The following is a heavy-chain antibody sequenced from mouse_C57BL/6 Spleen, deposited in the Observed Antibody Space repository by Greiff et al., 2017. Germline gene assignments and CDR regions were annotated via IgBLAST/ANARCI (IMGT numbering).Heavy chain of an antibody. V-gene: IGHV2-2*01. D-gene: IGHD1-1*01. CDR3: ATAPITKDLGYAMDY. J-gene: IGHJ4*01. CDR2: IWSGGST. Sequence: VKLMESGPGLVQPSQSLSITCTVSGFSLTSYGVHWVRQSPGKGLEWLGVIWSGGSTDYNAAFISRLSISKDISKSQVFFKMNSLQADDTAIYYCATAPITKDLGYAMDYWGQGTSVTVSS. CDR1: GFSLTSYG.